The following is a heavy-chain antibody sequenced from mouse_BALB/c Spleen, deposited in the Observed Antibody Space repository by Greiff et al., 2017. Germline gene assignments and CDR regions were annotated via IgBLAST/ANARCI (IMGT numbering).Heavy chain of an antibody. CDR1: GYTFTSYT. CDR3: ARTGYYAMDY. J-gene: IGHJ4*01. V-gene: IGHV1-4*01. CDR2: INPSSGYT. Sequence: QVQLKESGAELARPGASAKMSCKASGYTFTSYTMHWVKQRPGQGLEWIGYINPSSGYTNYNQKFKDKATLTADKSSSTAYMQLSSLTSEDSAVYYCARTGYYAMDYWGQGTSVTVSS.